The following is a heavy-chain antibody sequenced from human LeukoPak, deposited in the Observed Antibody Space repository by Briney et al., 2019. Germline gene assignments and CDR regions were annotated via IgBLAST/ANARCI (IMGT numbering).Heavy chain of an antibody. V-gene: IGHV1-46*01. CDR3: ARWGQLIPAGYYYGMDV. CDR2: INPNGGST. D-gene: IGHD2-2*01. Sequence: ASVKVSCKASGCTFTSYYIHWVRQAPGQGLEWMGIINPNGGSTSYSQKFQGRVTITRDTSASTAYMELSSLRSEDTAAYYCARWGQLIPAGYYYGMDVWGQGTTVTVSS. J-gene: IGHJ6*02. CDR1: GCTFTSYY.